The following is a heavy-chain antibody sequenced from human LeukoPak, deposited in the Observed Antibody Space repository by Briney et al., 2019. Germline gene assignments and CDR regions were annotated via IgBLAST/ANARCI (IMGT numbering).Heavy chain of an antibody. D-gene: IGHD6-19*01. CDR1: GYTLNTYG. J-gene: IGHJ4*02. V-gene: IGHV1-18*01. CDR3: ARLYSSGWIDYFDY. Sequence: ASVKVSFKASGYTLNTYGITWVRQAPGQGLEWMGWSTAYSGNTYYGQKFQGRVTMTTDTSTNTAYMEVKSLTSDDTAVYYCARLYSSGWIDYFDYWGQGTLVTVSS. CDR2: STAYSGNT.